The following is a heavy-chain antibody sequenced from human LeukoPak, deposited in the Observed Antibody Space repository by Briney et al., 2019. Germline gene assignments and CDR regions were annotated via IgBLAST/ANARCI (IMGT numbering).Heavy chain of an antibody. V-gene: IGHV1-18*01. CDR3: ARDVGITVADSFDP. CDR2: ISINRGNT. D-gene: IGHD6-19*01. CDR1: GYTSTNYG. Sequence: ASVKVSCKASGYTSTNYGISWVRQALGQGREWMGWISINRGNTNYAQKFQGRVSMTTDTSTSTAYMELRGLRSDDTAMYYCARDVGITVADSFDPWGQGTLVTVSS. J-gene: IGHJ5*02.